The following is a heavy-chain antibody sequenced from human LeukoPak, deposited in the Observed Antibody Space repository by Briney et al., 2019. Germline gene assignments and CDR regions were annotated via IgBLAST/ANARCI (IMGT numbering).Heavy chain of an antibody. CDR3: ARDKDWYFDS. D-gene: IGHD3/OR15-3a*01. CDR2: DGTNT. J-gene: IGHJ4*02. Sequence: GGSLRLSCAASGFTFSSYGMHWVRQAPGKGLEWVAIDGTNTYYRDSVKGRFTISRDNSKNTLYLQMNSLSGEDTAVYYCARDKDWYFDSWGQGTLVTVSS. V-gene: IGHV3-33*08. CDR1: GFTFSSYG.